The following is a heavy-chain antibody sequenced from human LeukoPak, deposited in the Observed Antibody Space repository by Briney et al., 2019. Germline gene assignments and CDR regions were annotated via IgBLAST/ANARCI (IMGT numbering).Heavy chain of an antibody. Sequence: GGSLRLSCAASGFTFSDYYMSWIRQAPGKGLEWVSYISSSGSTIYYADSVKGRFTISRDNSKNTLYLQMNSLRADDTAIYYCAKPPMLICSGYTCCFDYWGQGTLVTVSS. D-gene: IGHD2-15*01. CDR1: GFTFSDYY. CDR3: AKPPMLICSGYTCCFDY. J-gene: IGHJ4*02. V-gene: IGHV3-11*01. CDR2: ISSSGSTI.